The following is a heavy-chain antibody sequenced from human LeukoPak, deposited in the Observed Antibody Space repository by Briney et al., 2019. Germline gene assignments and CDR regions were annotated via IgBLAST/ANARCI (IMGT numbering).Heavy chain of an antibody. V-gene: IGHV5-51*01. CDR1: GYSFTSYW. CDR2: IYPGDSDT. D-gene: IGHD6-19*01. CDR3: ARLSSGWPDY. J-gene: IGHJ4*02. Sequence: GGSLKISCQGPGYSFTSYWIGGVGQMPGKGLGWMGIIYPGDSDTRYSPSFQGQVTISADKSISTAYLQWSSLKASDTAMYYCARLSSGWPDYWGQGTLVTVSS.